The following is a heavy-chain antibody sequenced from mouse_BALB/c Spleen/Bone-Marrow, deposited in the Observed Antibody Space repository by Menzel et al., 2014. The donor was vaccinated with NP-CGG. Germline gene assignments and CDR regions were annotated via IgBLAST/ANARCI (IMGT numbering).Heavy chain of an antibody. CDR2: IWGDGST. CDR1: GFSLTGYG. D-gene: IGHD1-1*01. Sequence: QVQLQQSGPGLMAPSQSLAITCTVSGFSLTGYGVKWVRQPPGKGLEWLGEIWGDGSTDYNSALKSRLSISKDNSKSQVYLKMNSLQTDDTARYYCARDYGTGAMDYWGQGTSVTVSS. J-gene: IGHJ4*01. V-gene: IGHV2-6-7*01. CDR3: ARDYGTGAMDY.